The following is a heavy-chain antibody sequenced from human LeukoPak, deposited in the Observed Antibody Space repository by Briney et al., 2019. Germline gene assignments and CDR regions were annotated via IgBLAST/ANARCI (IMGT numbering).Heavy chain of an antibody. J-gene: IGHJ4*02. V-gene: IGHV1-18*01. CDR3: AREGRYCSGGSCYSSEPYFDY. Sequence: GASVKVSCKASGYTFTSYGISWVRQAPGQGLEWMGWISAFNGITDYAQNLQGRVTMTTDTSTTTAYMELRSLRSDDTAVYYCAREGRYCSGGSCYSSEPYFDYWGQGTLVTVFS. CDR2: ISAFNGIT. D-gene: IGHD2-15*01. CDR1: GYTFTSYG.